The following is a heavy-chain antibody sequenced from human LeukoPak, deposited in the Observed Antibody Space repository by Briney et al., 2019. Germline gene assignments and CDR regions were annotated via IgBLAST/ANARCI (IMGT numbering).Heavy chain of an antibody. Sequence: SETLSLTCTVSGGSISSYYWSWIRQPPGKGLEWIGYIYCSGSTNYNPSLKSRVTISVDTSKNQFSLKLSSVTAADTAVYYCAGSVVVVAATFDPWGQGTLVTVSS. D-gene: IGHD2-15*01. V-gene: IGHV4-59*08. CDR3: AGSVVVVAATFDP. J-gene: IGHJ5*02. CDR1: GGSISSYY. CDR2: IYCSGST.